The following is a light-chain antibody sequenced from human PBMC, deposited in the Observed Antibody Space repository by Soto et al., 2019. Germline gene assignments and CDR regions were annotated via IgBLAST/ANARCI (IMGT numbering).Light chain of an antibody. CDR1: SSDVGGYNY. CDR2: EVS. CDR3: SSYTSSSNPDNYV. J-gene: IGLJ1*01. V-gene: IGLV2-14*01. Sequence: QSALTQPASVSGSPGQSITISCTGTSSDVGGYNYVSWYQQHPGKAPKLMIYEVSNRPSGVSNRFSGSKSGNTASLTISGLQAEDEADYYCSSYTSSSNPDNYVFGNGTKVTV.